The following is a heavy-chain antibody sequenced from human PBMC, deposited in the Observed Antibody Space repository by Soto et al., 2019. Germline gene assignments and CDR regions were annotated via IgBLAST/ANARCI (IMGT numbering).Heavy chain of an antibody. V-gene: IGHV1-46*01. CDR2: INPSGGST. D-gene: IGHD2-8*02. J-gene: IGHJ6*02. CDR1: GYTFTSYY. Sequence: GALVKVSCKASGYTFTSYYMHWVRQAPGQGLEWMGIINPSGGSTSYAQKFQGRVTMTRDTSTSTVYMELSSLRSEDTAVYYCARDRGVDTELDYYGMDVWGQGTTVTVSS. CDR3: ARDRGVDTELDYYGMDV.